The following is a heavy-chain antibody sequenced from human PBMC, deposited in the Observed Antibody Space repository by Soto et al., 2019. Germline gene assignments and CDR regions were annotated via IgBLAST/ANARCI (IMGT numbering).Heavy chain of an antibody. J-gene: IGHJ6*02. CDR2: ISSYNIDT. Sequence: ASVKVSCKSSGYRFETYAMSWVRQAPGQGLEWMGWISSYNIDTYYAPKFQDRVTMTKDTSTGTAYMELRSLRSDVTAVYYCARGHGVIIGAMDVWGQGTTVTVSS. V-gene: IGHV1-18*01. CDR3: ARGHGVIIGAMDV. CDR1: GYRFETYA. D-gene: IGHD3-3*01.